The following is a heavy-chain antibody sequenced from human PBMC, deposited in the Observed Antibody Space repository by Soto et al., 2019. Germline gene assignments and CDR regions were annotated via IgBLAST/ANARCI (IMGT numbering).Heavy chain of an antibody. J-gene: IGHJ4*02. CDR1: GFTFSSYE. CDR3: ARVAGNDSYFDY. D-gene: IGHD1-1*01. CDR2: ISSSGSTI. Sequence: GGSLRLSCAASGFTFSSYEMNWVRQAQGKGQEWVSYISSSGSTIYYADSVKGRFTISRDNAKNSLYLQMNSLRAEDTAVYYCARVAGNDSYFDYWGQGTLVTVSS. V-gene: IGHV3-48*03.